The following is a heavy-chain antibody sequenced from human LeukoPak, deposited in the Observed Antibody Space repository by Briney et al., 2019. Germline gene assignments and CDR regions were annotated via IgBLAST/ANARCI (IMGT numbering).Heavy chain of an antibody. D-gene: IGHD6-13*01. V-gene: IGHV3-64D*06. CDR2: ISGDGTTT. Sequence: PGGSLRLSCSASGFTFSTYAMHWVRQAPGKGLRYVSGISGDGTTTYYADSVKGRFTISRDDSKNTLYLQMSSLRAEDTAVYCCSKDNAAIIGAFHYWGQGTLVTVSS. CDR1: GFTFSTYA. CDR3: SKDNAAIIGAFHY. J-gene: IGHJ4*02.